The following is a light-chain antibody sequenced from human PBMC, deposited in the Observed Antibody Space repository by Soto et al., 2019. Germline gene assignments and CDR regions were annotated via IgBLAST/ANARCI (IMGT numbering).Light chain of an antibody. CDR3: QQRSHWPT. Sequence: EVVLTQSPATLSVSPGDRATLSCRASQSVSINLAWYQQKPGQAPRLLIYGASTRATGIPARFSGSRSGTDFTLTISSLEPEDFAFYFCQQRSHWPTFGQGTKVEIK. V-gene: IGKV3-11*01. CDR2: GAS. CDR1: QSVSIN. J-gene: IGKJ1*01.